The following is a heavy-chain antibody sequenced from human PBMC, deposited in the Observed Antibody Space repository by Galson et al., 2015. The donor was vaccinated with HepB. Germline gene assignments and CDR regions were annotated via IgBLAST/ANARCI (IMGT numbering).Heavy chain of an antibody. D-gene: IGHD3-22*01. CDR1: GFTFSSYW. CDR3: ANFYHSSGWYAFDM. J-gene: IGHJ3*02. CDR2: IEEDGNTK. Sequence: SLRLSCAASGFTFSSYWMTWVRQAPGKGLEWVANIEEDGNTKNYVDSVKGRFTISRDNAKNSQYLQMNSLTAEDTAMYYCANFYHSSGWYAFDMWGQGTMVTVSS. V-gene: IGHV3-7*03.